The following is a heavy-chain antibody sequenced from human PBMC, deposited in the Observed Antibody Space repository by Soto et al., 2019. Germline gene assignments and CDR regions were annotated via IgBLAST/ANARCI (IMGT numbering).Heavy chain of an antibody. Sequence: SETLSLTCTVSGGSVSSGSYYWSWIRQPPGKGLEWIGYIYYSGSTNYNPSLKSRVTISVDTSKDQFSLKLSSVTAADTAVYYCARDIAARPAGYYYYGMDVWGQGTTVTVSS. CDR3: ARDIAARPAGYYYYGMDV. V-gene: IGHV4-61*01. CDR2: IYYSGST. D-gene: IGHD6-6*01. CDR1: GGSVSSGSYY. J-gene: IGHJ6*02.